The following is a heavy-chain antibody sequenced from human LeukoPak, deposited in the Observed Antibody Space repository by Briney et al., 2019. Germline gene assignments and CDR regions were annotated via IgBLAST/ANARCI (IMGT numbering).Heavy chain of an antibody. D-gene: IGHD3-10*01. Sequence: GGTLRLSCAASGFTFSSYWMSWVRQAPGKGLEWVANIKQDGSEKYYVDSVKGRFTISRDNAKNSLYLQMNSLRAEDTAVYYCARSARPRGYYGPPPPLRYFDYWGQGTLVTVSS. V-gene: IGHV3-7*01. CDR3: ARSARPRGYYGPPPPLRYFDY. CDR1: GFTFSSYW. J-gene: IGHJ4*02. CDR2: IKQDGSEK.